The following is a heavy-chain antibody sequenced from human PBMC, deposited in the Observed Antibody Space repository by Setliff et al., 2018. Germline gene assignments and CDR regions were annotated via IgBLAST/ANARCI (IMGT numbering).Heavy chain of an antibody. CDR1: GFTFNNYW. V-gene: IGHV3-7*03. CDR2: IMQDGGAQ. D-gene: IGHD3-3*01. J-gene: IGHJ4*02. Sequence: GKSLRLSCEAFGFTFNNYWMSWVRQAPGKGLEWVANIMQDGGAQYYLDSVKGRFTVSRDNSNNTLYLHMSSLKAEDTAVYFCARIFLYGTSWYFDNWGQGTLVTVSS. CDR3: ARIFLYGTSWYFDN.